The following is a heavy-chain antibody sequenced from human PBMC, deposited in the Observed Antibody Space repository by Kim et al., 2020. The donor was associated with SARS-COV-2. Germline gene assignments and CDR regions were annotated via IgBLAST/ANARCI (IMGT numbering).Heavy chain of an antibody. V-gene: IGHV4-39*01. CDR2: IYYSGST. D-gene: IGHD3-22*01. Sequence: SETLSLTCTVSGGSISSSSYYWGWIRQPPGKGLEWIGSIYYSGSTYYNPSLKSRVTISVDTSKNQFSLKLSSVTAADTAVYYCARNADSSGYYSLYYYY. J-gene: IGHJ6*03. CDR1: GGSISSSSYY. CDR3: ARNADSSGYYSLYYYY.